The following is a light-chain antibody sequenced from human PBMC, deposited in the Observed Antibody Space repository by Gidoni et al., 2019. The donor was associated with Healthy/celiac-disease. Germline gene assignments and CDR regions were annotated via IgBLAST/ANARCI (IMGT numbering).Light chain of an antibody. V-gene: IGKV3-11*01. CDR2: DAS. J-gene: IGKJ2*01. CDR1: QSVSSY. Sequence: EIVLTQSPATLSLSPGERATLSCRASQSVSSYLAWYQQNPGQAPRLLIYDASNRATGIPARCSGSGSGTDFTLTISSLEPEDFAVYYCQQRSNWPTFGQGTKLEIK. CDR3: QQRSNWPT.